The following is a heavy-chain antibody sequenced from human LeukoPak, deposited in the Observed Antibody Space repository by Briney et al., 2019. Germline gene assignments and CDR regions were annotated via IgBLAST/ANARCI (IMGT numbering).Heavy chain of an antibody. CDR3: ARVDRSSYYYYMDV. CDR2: ISSSGSTI. Sequence: GGSLRLSCAASGFAFSSYEMNWVRQAPGKGLEWVSYISSSGSTIYYADSVKGRFTISRDNAKNSLYLQMNSLRAEDTAVYYCARVDRSSYYYYMDVWGKGTTVTISS. D-gene: IGHD6-19*01. V-gene: IGHV3-48*03. CDR1: GFAFSSYE. J-gene: IGHJ6*03.